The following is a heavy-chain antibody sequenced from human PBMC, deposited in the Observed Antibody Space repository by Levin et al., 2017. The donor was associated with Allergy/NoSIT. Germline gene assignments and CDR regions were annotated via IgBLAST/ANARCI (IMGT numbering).Heavy chain of an antibody. J-gene: IGHJ3*02. D-gene: IGHD3-3*01. Sequence: GESLKISCKASGYTFTSYGISWVRQAPGQGLEWMGWISAYNGNTNYAQKLQGRVTMTTDTSTSTAYMELRSLRSDDTAVYYCARGEAIFGVVTQGDDIWGQGTMVTVSS. CDR2: ISAYNGNT. CDR3: ARGEAIFGVVTQGDDI. CDR1: GYTFTSYG. V-gene: IGHV1-18*01.